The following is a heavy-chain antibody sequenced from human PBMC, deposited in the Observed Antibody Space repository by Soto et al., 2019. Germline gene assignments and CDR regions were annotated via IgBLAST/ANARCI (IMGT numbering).Heavy chain of an antibody. V-gene: IGHV1-2*04. J-gene: IGHJ3*02. D-gene: IGHD2-15*01. CDR3: ASSGGGYCSGGSCFDAFDI. CDR1: GYTFTGYY. Sequence: ASVKVSCKASGYTFTGYYMHWVRQAPGQGLEWMGWINPNSGGTNYAQKFQGWVTMTRDTSISTAYMELSRLRSDDTAVYYCASSGGGYCSGGSCFDAFDIWGPGTMVTVSS. CDR2: INPNSGGT.